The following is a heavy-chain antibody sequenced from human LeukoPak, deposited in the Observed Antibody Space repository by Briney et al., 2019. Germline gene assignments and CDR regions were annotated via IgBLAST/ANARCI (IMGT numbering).Heavy chain of an antibody. CDR3: ARQPRRDYYDSSGYYPIPTYYFDY. J-gene: IGHJ4*02. D-gene: IGHD3-22*01. CDR2: IYYSGST. CDR1: GGSISSSSYN. V-gene: IGHV4-39*01. Sequence: SETLSLTCTVSGGSISSSSYNWGWLRQPPGKGLEWIGNIYYSGSTYYNPSLKSRVTISVDTSKNQFSLKLSSVTAADTAVYYCARQPRRDYYDSSGYYPIPTYYFDYWGQGTLVTVSS.